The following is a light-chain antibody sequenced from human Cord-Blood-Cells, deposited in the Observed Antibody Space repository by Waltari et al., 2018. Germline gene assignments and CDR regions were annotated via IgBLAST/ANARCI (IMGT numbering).Light chain of an antibody. Sequence: SSELTQDPAVSVALGQTVRLTCHGVSRRSYSSSWYQQKPGQAPVLVIYGKNNRPSGIPDRFSGSSSGNTASLTITGAQAEDEADYYCNSRDSSGNHVVFGGGTKLTVL. CDR1: SRRSYS. J-gene: IGLJ2*01. CDR3: NSRDSSGNHVV. CDR2: GKN. V-gene: IGLV3-19*01.